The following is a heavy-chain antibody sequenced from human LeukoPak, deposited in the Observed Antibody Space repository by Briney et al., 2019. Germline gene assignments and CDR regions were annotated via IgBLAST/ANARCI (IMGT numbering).Heavy chain of an antibody. Sequence: GASVKVSCKASGYTFTSYDINWVRQATGQGLEWMGWMNPNSGNTGYAQKFQGRDTMTRNTSISTAYMELSSLRSEDTAVYYCARGLRWWGVAATNSDYWGQGTLVTVSS. CDR2: MNPNSGNT. CDR3: ARGLRWWGVAATNSDY. D-gene: IGHD2-15*01. V-gene: IGHV1-8*01. J-gene: IGHJ4*02. CDR1: GYTFTSYD.